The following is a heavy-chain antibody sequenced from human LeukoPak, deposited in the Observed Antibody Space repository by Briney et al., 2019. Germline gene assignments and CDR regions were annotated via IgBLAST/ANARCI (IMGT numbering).Heavy chain of an antibody. CDR3: ARDRAGWFDP. CDR1: GYSISSGYY. J-gene: IGHJ5*02. Sequence: KPSETLSLTCTVSGYSISSGYYWSWIRQPAGKGLEWIGRIYTSGSTNYNPSLKSRVTMSVDTSKNQFSLKLSSVTAADTAVYYCARDRAGWFDPWGQGTLVTVSS. CDR2: IYTSGST. V-gene: IGHV4-4*07.